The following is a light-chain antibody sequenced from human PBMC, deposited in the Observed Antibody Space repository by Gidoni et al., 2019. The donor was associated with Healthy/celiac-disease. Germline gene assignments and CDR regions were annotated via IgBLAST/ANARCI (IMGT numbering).Light chain of an antibody. Sequence: DIQMTQSPSSLSASVGDRVTITCQASQDISNYLNWYQQKPGQAPKLLIYDASNLETGVPSRFSGSGSGTDFTFTISSLQPEDIATYYCQQYDNLPLTFGRGTKVEIK. CDR2: DAS. CDR3: QQYDNLPLT. J-gene: IGKJ4*01. V-gene: IGKV1-33*01. CDR1: QDISNY.